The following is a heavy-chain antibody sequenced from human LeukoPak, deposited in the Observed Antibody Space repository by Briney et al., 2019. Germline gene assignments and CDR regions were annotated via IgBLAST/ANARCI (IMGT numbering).Heavy chain of an antibody. D-gene: IGHD6-13*01. Sequence: SETLSLTCTVSGGSISSGGYYWSWIRQPPGKGLEWIGYIYHSGSTYYNPSLKSRVTISVDRSKNQFSLKLSSVTAADTAVYYCARDDGRSSSWYRGDAFDIWGQGTMVTVSS. J-gene: IGHJ3*02. CDR1: GGSISSGGYY. CDR2: IYHSGST. V-gene: IGHV4-30-2*01. CDR3: ARDDGRSSSWYRGDAFDI.